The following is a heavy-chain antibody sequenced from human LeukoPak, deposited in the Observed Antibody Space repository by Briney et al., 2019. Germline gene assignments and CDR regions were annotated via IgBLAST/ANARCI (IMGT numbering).Heavy chain of an antibody. CDR1: GFTFSSLN. D-gene: IGHD6-19*01. CDR3: ARVSYSSGWFFDY. Sequence: GVLRLSCAASGFTFSSLNTSWVRQAPGKGLEWVSSISSTSTYIYDADSVKGRFTISRDNAKNSLYLQMNSLRAEDTAVYYCARVSYSSGWFFDYWGQGTLVTVSS. V-gene: IGHV3-21*01. J-gene: IGHJ4*02. CDR2: ISSTSTYI.